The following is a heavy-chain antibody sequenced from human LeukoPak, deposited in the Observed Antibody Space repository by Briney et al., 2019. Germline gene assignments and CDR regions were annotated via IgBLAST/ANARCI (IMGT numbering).Heavy chain of an antibody. CDR3: ARGHIVGATGNWFDP. V-gene: IGHV1-2*02. CDR2: INPNSGGT. D-gene: IGHD1-26*01. CDR1: GYAFTGYY. J-gene: IGHJ5*02. Sequence: ASVKVSCKASGYAFTGYYMHWVRQAPGQGLEWMGWINPNSGGTNYAQKFQGRVTMTRDTSISTAYMELSRLRSDDTAVYYCARGHIVGATGNWFDPWGQGTLVTVSS.